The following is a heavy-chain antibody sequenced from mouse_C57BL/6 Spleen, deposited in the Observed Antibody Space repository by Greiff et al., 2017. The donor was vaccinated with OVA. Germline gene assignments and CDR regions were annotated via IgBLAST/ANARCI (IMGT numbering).Heavy chain of an antibody. Sequence: QVQLQQSGAELVRPGASVTLSCKASGYTFTDYEMHWVKQTPVHGLEWIGAIDPETGGTAYNQKFKGKAILTADKSSSTAYMELRSLTSEDSAVYYCTRSPAQALFAYWGQGTLVTVSA. CDR1: GYTFTDYE. CDR2: IDPETGGT. J-gene: IGHJ3*01. D-gene: IGHD3-2*02. CDR3: TRSPAQALFAY. V-gene: IGHV1-15*01.